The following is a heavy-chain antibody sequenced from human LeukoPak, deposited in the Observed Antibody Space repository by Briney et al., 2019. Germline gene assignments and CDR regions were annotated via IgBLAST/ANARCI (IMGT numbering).Heavy chain of an antibody. J-gene: IGHJ5*02. D-gene: IGHD3-22*01. Sequence: PGGSLRLSCAASGFIFNNYGLIWVRQAPGKGLEWVSAISNDGGGTTYADFVKGRFTISRDNSKNTVFLQMNSLRAEDTALYYCAKGGSGYFLDLWGQGTLVTVSS. CDR3: AKGGSGYFLDL. V-gene: IGHV3-23*01. CDR2: ISNDGGGT. CDR1: GFIFNNYG.